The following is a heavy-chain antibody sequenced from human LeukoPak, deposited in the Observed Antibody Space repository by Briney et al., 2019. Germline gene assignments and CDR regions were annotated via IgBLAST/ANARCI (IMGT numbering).Heavy chain of an antibody. V-gene: IGHV4-38-2*01. CDR3: ARPCTRAFDI. Sequence: SETLSLTCAVSGYSISSGYYWGWIRQPPGKGLEWIGSIYHSGSTYYNPSLKSRVTISVDTSKNQFSLKLSSVTAADTAVYYCARPCTRAFDIWGQGTMVTVSS. J-gene: IGHJ3*02. CDR1: GYSISSGYY. CDR2: IYHSGST.